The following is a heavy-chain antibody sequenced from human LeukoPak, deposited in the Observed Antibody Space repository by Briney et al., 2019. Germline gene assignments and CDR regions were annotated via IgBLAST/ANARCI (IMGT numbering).Heavy chain of an antibody. CDR2: ISGSGGNV. Sequence: GGSLRLSCAASGFTFSSYWMSWVRQAPGKGLEWVSSISGSGGNVYYAGSVRGRFTISRDNSKNTVYLQMNSLRAEDTATYYCARDIRNYYDSGAYGWFDPWGQGTLVLVSS. CDR1: GFTFSSYW. V-gene: IGHV3-23*01. D-gene: IGHD3-10*01. CDR3: ARDIRNYYDSGAYGWFDP. J-gene: IGHJ5*02.